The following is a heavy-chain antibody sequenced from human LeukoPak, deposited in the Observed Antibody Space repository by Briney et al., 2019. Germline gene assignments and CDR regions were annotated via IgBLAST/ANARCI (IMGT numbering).Heavy chain of an antibody. CDR2: IYTSGST. CDR1: GDSTTSGSYY. J-gene: IGHJ4*02. V-gene: IGHV4-61*02. D-gene: IGHD4-17*01. CDR3: ASLHTTVTTVEDY. Sequence: SETLSLTCTVSGDSTTSGSYYWSWIRQPAGKGLEWIGRIYTSGSTDYNPFFESRVTISVDTSKNQFSLKLSSVTAADTAVYYCASLHTTVTTVEDYWGQGTLVTVSS.